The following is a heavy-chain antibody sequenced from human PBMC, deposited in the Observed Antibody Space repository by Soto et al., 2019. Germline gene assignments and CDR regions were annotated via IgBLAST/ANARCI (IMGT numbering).Heavy chain of an antibody. CDR3: AKDLTTKTRTRMDV. V-gene: IGHV3-23*01. Sequence: PGGSLRLSCAGSGFTFSSYAMSWVRQAPGKGLEWVSGISGGGGSTYYADSVKGRFTISRDNSKNTLYLQMNSLRAEDTAVYYCAKDLTTKTRTRMDVWGQGTTVTVSS. D-gene: IGHD4-4*01. CDR2: ISGGGGST. J-gene: IGHJ6*02. CDR1: GFTFSSYA.